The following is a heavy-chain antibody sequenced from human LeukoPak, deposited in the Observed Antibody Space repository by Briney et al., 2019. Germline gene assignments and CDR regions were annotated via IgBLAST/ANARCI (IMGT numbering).Heavy chain of an antibody. CDR2: IYYSGST. J-gene: IGHJ3*02. V-gene: IGHV4-59*08. Sequence: SETLSLTCTVSGGSISSYYWSWIRQPPGKGLEWIGYIYYSGSTNYNPSLKSRVTISVDTSKNQFSLQLSSVTAADTPVYYCARYSYGCFDIWGQGTMVTVSS. D-gene: IGHD5-18*01. CDR1: GGSISSYY. CDR3: ARYSYGCFDI.